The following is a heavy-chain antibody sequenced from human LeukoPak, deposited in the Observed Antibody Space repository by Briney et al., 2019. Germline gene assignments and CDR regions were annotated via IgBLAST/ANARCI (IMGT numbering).Heavy chain of an antibody. V-gene: IGHV3-21*01. Sequence: GGSLRPSCSASGFTFSRYTMIWVRQAPGKGLEWVSSIDSISNYMYYADSVKGRFTISRDNAKNSLYLQMNSLRAEDTAVYYCARVGGSYYGDYWGQGTLVTVSS. J-gene: IGHJ4*02. CDR2: IDSISNYM. CDR3: ARVGGSYYGDY. D-gene: IGHD3-10*01. CDR1: GFTFSRYT.